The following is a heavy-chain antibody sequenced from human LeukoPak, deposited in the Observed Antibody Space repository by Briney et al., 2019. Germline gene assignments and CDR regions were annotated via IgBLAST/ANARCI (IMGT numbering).Heavy chain of an antibody. D-gene: IGHD5-18*01. V-gene: IGHV4-59*08. Sequence: SETLSLTCAVYGGSFSGYYWSWIRQPPGKGLEWIGYIYYSGSTNYNPSLKSRVTISVDTSKNQFSLKLSSVTAADTAVYYCAGLPIQLWAGPPAPRFDYWGQGTLVTVSS. CDR2: IYYSGST. CDR1: GGSFSGYY. CDR3: AGLPIQLWAGPPAPRFDY. J-gene: IGHJ4*02.